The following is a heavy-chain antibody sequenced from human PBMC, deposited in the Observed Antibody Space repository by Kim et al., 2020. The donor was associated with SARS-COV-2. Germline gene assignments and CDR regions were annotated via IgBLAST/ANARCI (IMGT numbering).Heavy chain of an antibody. CDR3: AREFPEVNGYGYIF. J-gene: IGHJ4*02. CDR2: IYTGGSI. V-gene: IGHV3-53*01. CDR1: GFTVSSNF. D-gene: IGHD5-12*01. Sequence: GGSLRLSCAASGFTVSSNFMSWLRQAPGKGLEWVAVIYTGGSIYYADSVKGRFTISRDASNNTLYLQMNKLSAEDTAVYFCAREFPEVNGYGYIFGGQGTLVSVSS.